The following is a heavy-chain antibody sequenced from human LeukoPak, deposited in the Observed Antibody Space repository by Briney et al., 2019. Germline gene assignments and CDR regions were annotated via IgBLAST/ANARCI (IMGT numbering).Heavy chain of an antibody. V-gene: IGHV3-15*01. CDR2: IKSKTDGGTT. CDR3: TTDHFYYDSSGLDY. Sequence: PGGSLRLSCAASGFTFSNAWTSWVRQAPGKGLEWVGRIKSKTDGGTTDYAAPVKGRFTISRDDSKNTLYLQMNSLKTEDTAVYYCTTDHFYYDSSGLDYWGQGTLVTVSS. D-gene: IGHD3-22*01. J-gene: IGHJ4*02. CDR1: GFTFSNAW.